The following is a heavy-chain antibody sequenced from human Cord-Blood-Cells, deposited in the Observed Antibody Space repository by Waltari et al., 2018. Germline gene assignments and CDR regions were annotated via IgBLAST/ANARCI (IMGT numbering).Heavy chain of an antibody. V-gene: IGHV1-24*01. CDR1: GYTLTDLS. CDR2: FDPEDGKT. D-gene: IGHD6-6*01. CDR3: ATDQIAARPGYYYYYMDV. Sequence: QVQLVQSGAEVKKPGASVKVSCKVSGYTLTDLSMHWLRQAAGKGLEWMGGFDPEDGKTIDAQKFQGRVTMTDDTTTDTAYMELSSLRSEDTAVYYCATDQIAARPGYYYYYMDVWGKGTTVTVSS. J-gene: IGHJ6*03.